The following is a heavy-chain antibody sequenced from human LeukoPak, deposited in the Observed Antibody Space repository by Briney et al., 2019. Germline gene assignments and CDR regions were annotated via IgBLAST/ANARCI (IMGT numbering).Heavy chain of an antibody. J-gene: IGHJ4*02. D-gene: IGHD3-16*02. CDR1: GFTFSSYA. V-gene: IGHV3-23*01. CDR3: ARAIYDYVWGSYPPIDY. CDR2: ISGSGVGT. Sequence: GGSLRLSCAASGFTFSSYAMSWVRLAPGKGLEWVSGISGSGVGTYYADSVRGRFTISRDNSKNTLYLQMNSLRAEDTAVYYCARAIYDYVWGSYPPIDYWGQGTLVTVSS.